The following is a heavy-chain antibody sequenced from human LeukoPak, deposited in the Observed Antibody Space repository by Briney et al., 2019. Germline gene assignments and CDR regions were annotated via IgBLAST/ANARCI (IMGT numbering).Heavy chain of an antibody. J-gene: IGHJ4*02. V-gene: IGHV4-34*01. CDR1: GGSISTYY. D-gene: IGHD4-17*01. Sequence: SETLSLTCTVSGGSISTYYWTWIRQPPGKGLDWIAEINHSGNTNYNPSLDSRVTTSVDTSKNQFSLKLSSVTAANTAMYYCARGTFDYGDYLIFDSWGQGTLVTVSS. CDR2: INHSGNT. CDR3: ARGTFDYGDYLIFDS.